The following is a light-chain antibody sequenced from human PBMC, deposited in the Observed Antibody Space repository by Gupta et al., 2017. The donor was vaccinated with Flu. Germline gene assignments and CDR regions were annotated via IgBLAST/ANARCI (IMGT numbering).Light chain of an antibody. CDR1: SGGVASAF. Sequence: FVLTQPHSVSESPGKTVTISCTRSSGGVASAFVQWLQQRPGSSPTTVSYQGDQRPSGVPARFSGSIDTSSNYAYLVISGLMTEDEADDYCQSYDGAKWVFGGGTKLTVL. V-gene: IGLV6-57*01. CDR2: QGD. CDR3: QSYDGAKWV. J-gene: IGLJ3*02.